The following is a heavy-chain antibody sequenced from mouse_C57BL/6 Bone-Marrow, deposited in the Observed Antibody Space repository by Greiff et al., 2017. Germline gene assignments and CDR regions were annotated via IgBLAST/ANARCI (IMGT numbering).Heavy chain of an antibody. CDR3: ARGGMETSYYIDY. CDR2: IYPRSGNT. J-gene: IGHJ2*01. CDR1: GYTFTSYG. D-gene: IGHD2-10*02. V-gene: IGHV1-81*01. Sequence: QVQLKESGAELARPGASVKLSCKASGYTFTSYGISWVKQRTGQGLEWIGEIYPRSGNTYYNEKFKGKATLTADKSSSTAYMELRSLTSEDSAVHFCARGGMETSYYIDYWGQGTTLTVSS.